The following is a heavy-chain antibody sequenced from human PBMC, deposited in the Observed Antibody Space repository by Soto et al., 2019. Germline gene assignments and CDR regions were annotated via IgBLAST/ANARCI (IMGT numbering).Heavy chain of an antibody. CDR2: ISGKNGNT. CDR1: GYTFISHG. Sequence: QVQLVQSGVEVKKPGASVKVSCKASGYTFISHGISWVRQAPGQGLEWMGWISGKNGNTNYAQKLQGRVTLTTDTSTSTAYMELRSRRSDDTAVYYWARVSSSIVVVPDYGMDVWGQGTTVTVSS. CDR3: ARVSSSIVVVPDYGMDV. V-gene: IGHV1-18*04. J-gene: IGHJ6*02. D-gene: IGHD2-15*01.